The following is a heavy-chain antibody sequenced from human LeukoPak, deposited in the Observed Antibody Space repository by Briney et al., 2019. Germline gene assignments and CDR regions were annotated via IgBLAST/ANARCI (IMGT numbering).Heavy chain of an antibody. D-gene: IGHD1-26*01. CDR1: RFTFRSYN. V-gene: IGHV3-48*02. J-gene: IGHJ4*02. Sequence: PGGAPRPSLADPRFTFRSYNMNWVRQAPGKGVGWVSYISKTSSTNYYADSVKGRFTISRDNAKNSLYLQMNSLRDEDTAVYYCARDSGTYSTQYWGQGTLVTVSS. CDR2: ISKTSSTN. CDR3: ARDSGTYSTQY.